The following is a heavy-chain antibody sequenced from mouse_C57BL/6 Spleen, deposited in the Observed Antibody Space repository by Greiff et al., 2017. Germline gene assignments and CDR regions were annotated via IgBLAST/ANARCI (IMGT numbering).Heavy chain of an antibody. CDR1: GFTFSSYA. Sequence: VQLKESGGGLVKPGGSLKLSCAASGFTFSSYAMSWVRQTPEKRLEWVATISDGGSYTYYPDNVKGRFTISRDNAKNNLYLQMSHLKSEDTAMYYCARDRGWDVEAWFAYWGQGTLVTVSA. V-gene: IGHV5-4*01. CDR3: ARDRGWDVEAWFAY. CDR2: ISDGGSYT. D-gene: IGHD4-1*01. J-gene: IGHJ3*01.